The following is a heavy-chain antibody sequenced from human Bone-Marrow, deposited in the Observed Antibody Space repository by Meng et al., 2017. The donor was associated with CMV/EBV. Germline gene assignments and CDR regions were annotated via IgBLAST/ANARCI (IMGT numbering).Heavy chain of an antibody. J-gene: IGHJ6*02. CDR2: FYYSGST. V-gene: IGHV4-39*01. Sequence: SETMSLTCTVSGRSISSSSYYWGWIRQPPGKGLEWVGSFYYSGSTYYNPSLKSRVTISVDTSKNQFSLMLGSVTAADTAVYYCATGRYYDFWSGPGGGMDVWGQGTSVTVSS. CDR3: ATGRYYDFWSGPGGGMDV. CDR1: GRSISSSSYY. D-gene: IGHD3-3*01.